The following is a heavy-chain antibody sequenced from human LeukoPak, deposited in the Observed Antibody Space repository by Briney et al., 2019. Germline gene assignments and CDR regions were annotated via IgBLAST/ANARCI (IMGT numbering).Heavy chain of an antibody. CDR3: AKDDSLYCSSTSCVD. D-gene: IGHD2-2*01. CDR1: GFTFSSYA. V-gene: IGHV3-23*01. CDR2: ISGSGGST. J-gene: IGHJ4*02. Sequence: GGSLRLSCAASGFTFSSYAMSWVRQAPGKGLEWVSAISGSGGSTYYADSVKGRFTNSRDNSKNTLYLQMNSLRAEDTAVYYCAKDDSLYCSSTSCVDWGQGTLVTVSS.